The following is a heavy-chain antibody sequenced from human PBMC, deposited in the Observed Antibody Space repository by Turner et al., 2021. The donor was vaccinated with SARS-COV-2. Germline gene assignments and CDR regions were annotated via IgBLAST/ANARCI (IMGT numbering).Heavy chain of an antibody. J-gene: IGHJ4*02. V-gene: IGHV1-2*07. CDR3: ARVSSLSYYFDY. CDR2: ISPNSGGT. CDR1: GYTVTVYY. Sequence: QVQLAQSGAAGKKPEASGKVPCRASGYTVTVYYMYWVRQAPGQGLEWMGWISPNSGGTNGAHTFQGRVTMTRDTSISTAYMELSRLRSDYTAVSYCARVSSLSYYFDYWGQGTLVTVSS. D-gene: IGHD6-6*01.